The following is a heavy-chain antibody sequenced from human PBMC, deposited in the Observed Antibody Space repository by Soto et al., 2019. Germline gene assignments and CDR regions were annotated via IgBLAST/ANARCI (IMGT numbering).Heavy chain of an antibody. Sequence: QVQVQQWGAGLLKPSETLSLTCSVYGVSLSGYYWSWIRQPPGKGLEWIGEIDESGITNYNSSLKSRVTISIDTSKSQLSLKLRSVNAADTAVYYCARSGAWIPVYWGQGILVTVSS. D-gene: IGHD5-18*01. CDR1: GVSLSGYY. V-gene: IGHV4-34*01. CDR3: ARSGAWIPVY. J-gene: IGHJ4*02. CDR2: IDESGIT.